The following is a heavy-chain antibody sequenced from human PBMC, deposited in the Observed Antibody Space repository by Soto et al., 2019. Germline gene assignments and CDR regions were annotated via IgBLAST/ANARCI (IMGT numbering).Heavy chain of an antibody. Sequence: QVQLVQSGAEVKKPGASVKVSCKTSGYTFTDYFIHWVRQAPGQGLEWVGMIQPISGATGYAQEMQARVTMTRDPSTTTVTRELGGLRSDDTALYYCVRGYCTTDMCSVDFQFWGQGTLVTVSS. CDR1: GYTFTDYF. CDR2: IQPISGAT. J-gene: IGHJ1*01. D-gene: IGHD2-8*01. CDR3: VRGYCTTDMCSVDFQF. V-gene: IGHV1-46*04.